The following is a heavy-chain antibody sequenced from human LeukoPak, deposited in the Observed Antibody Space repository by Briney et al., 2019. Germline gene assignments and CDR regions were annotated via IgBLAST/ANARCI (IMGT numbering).Heavy chain of an antibody. CDR3: ARGAGYCSSTSCYLYYFDY. V-gene: IGHV1-46*01. Sequence: ASVKVSCKASGYTFTSHGISWVRQAPGQGLEWMGIINPSGGSTSYAQKFQGRVTMTRDMSTSTVYMELSSLRSEDTAVYYCARGAGYCSSTSCYLYYFDYWGQGTLVTVSS. J-gene: IGHJ4*02. D-gene: IGHD2-2*03. CDR2: INPSGGST. CDR1: GYTFTSHG.